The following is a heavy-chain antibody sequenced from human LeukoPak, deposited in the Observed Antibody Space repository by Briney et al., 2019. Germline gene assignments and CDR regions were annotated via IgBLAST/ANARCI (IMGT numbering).Heavy chain of an antibody. V-gene: IGHV4-34*01. CDR3: AKYCSSTSCYPPGSFDY. D-gene: IGHD2-2*01. CDR1: GGSFSGYY. J-gene: IGHJ4*02. Sequence: PSETLSLTCAVYGGSFSGYYWSWLRQPPGKGLEWIGEINHSGSTNYNPSLRSRVTISVDTSKNQFSLKLSSVTAADTAVYYCAKYCSSTSCYPPGSFDYWGQGTLVTVSS. CDR2: INHSGST.